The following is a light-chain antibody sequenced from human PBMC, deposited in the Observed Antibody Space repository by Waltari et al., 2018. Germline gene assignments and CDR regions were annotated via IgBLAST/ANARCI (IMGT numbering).Light chain of an antibody. J-gene: IGKJ2*01. CDR1: QSVTNN. CDR2: AVS. V-gene: IGKV3-15*01. CDR3: HQYNDWPQT. Sequence: EIVMTQSPATLSVSPGERATLSCRASQSVTNNLAWYQQKPGQPPRLLIYAVSTRAAGIPARISGSGSGTELTLTISGLQSEDFAVYYCHQYNDWPQTFGQGTKLDIK.